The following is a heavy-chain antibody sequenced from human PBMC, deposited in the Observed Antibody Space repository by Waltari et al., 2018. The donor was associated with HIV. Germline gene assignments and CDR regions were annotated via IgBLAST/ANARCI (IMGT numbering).Heavy chain of an antibody. CDR1: GFTFSSYA. D-gene: IGHD3-10*01. CDR3: AKSQGSGTYYYGMDV. CDR2: ISGSGGST. V-gene: IGHV3-23*01. Sequence: EVQLLESGGGLVQPGGSLRLSCSASGFTFSSYAMSWVRQAPGKGLEWVSAISGSGGSTYYADSVKGRFTISRDNSKNTLYLQMNSLRAEDTAVYYCAKSQGSGTYYYGMDVWGQGTTVTVSS. J-gene: IGHJ6*02.